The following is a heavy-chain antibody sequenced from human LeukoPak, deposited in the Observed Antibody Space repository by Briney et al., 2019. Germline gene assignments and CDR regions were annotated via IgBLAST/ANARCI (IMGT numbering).Heavy chain of an antibody. Sequence: SETLSLTCAAYGGSFSGYYWSWIRQPPGKGLEWIGEINHSGSTNYNPSLKSRVTISVDTSKNPFSLKLSSVTAADTAVYYCARGGGWFDPWGQGTLVTVSS. J-gene: IGHJ5*02. CDR2: INHSGST. CDR1: GGSFSGYY. CDR3: ARGGGWFDP. V-gene: IGHV4-34*01.